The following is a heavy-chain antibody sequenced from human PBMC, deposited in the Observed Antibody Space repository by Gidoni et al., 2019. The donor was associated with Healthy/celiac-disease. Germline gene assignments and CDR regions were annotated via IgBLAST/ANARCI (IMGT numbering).Heavy chain of an antibody. CDR2: INHSGST. D-gene: IGHD4-17*01. Sequence: QVPLQQWGAGLLKPSATLSLTCAVYGGSFSGYYWSWIRQPPGKGLEWIGEINHSGSTNYNPSLKSRVTISVDTSKNQFSLKLSSVTAADTAVYYCARRIPYGDYVDYWGQGTLVTVSS. J-gene: IGHJ4*02. CDR3: ARRIPYGDYVDY. V-gene: IGHV4-34*01. CDR1: GGSFSGYY.